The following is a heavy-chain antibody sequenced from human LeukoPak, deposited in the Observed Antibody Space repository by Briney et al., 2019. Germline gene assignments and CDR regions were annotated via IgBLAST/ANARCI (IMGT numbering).Heavy chain of an antibody. CDR3: AREPVGYCSGGSCYSGSFDWFDP. J-gene: IGHJ5*02. V-gene: IGHV1-69*13. CDR2: IIPIFGTA. CDR1: GGTFSSYA. Sequence: SVKVSCKASGGTFSSYAISWVRQAPGQGLEWMGGIIPIFGTANYAQKFQGRVTITADESTSTAYMELSSLRSEDTAVYYCAREPVGYCSGGSCYSGSFDWFDPWGQGTLVTVSS. D-gene: IGHD2-15*01.